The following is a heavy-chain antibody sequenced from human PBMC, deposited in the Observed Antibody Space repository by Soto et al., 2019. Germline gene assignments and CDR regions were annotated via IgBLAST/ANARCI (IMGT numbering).Heavy chain of an antibody. J-gene: IGHJ4*02. Sequence: QVQLVQSGAEVKKPGASVKVSCKASGYTFTSYGISWVRQAPGQGLEWMGWISAYNGNTNYAQKLQARVTMTTDTSTSTAYMEMRSLRSDDTAVYYCARVDRITMVRGELSEYWGQGTLVTVSS. CDR1: GYTFTSYG. V-gene: IGHV1-18*01. CDR2: ISAYNGNT. D-gene: IGHD3-10*01. CDR3: ARVDRITMVRGELSEY.